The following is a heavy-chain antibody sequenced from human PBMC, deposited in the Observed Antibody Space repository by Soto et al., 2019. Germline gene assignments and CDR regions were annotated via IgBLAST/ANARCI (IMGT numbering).Heavy chain of an antibody. CDR3: TQRGRQSANWFDS. CDR2: IIPMSGRP. J-gene: IGHJ5*01. V-gene: IGHV1-69*06. Sequence: QVQLVQSGAEVKTPGSSVKVSCKASGGTFNSYSIDWVRQAPGQGFEWMGGIIPMSGRPNYAQRFQGRVTFSEEKSTNTVYMEVNSLTHEETAVYYCTQRGRQSANWFDSWGEGTLVTVSS. CDR1: GGTFNSYS.